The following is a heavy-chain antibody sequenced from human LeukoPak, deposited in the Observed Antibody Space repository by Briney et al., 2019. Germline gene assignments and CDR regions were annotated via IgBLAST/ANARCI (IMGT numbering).Heavy chain of an antibody. D-gene: IGHD2-2*03. J-gene: IGHJ4*02. V-gene: IGHV3-30*04. Sequence: GRSLRLSCAASGFTFSSYAMHWVRQAPGKGPEWVAVISYDGSNKYYADSVKGRFTISRDNSKNTLYLQMNSLRAEDTAVYYCAREAVDIVVVPAATPDYWGQGTLVTVSS. CDR3: AREAVDIVVVPAATPDY. CDR2: ISYDGSNK. CDR1: GFTFSSYA.